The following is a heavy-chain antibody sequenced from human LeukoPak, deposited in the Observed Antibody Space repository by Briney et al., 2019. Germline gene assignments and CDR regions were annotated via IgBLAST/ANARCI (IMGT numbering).Heavy chain of an antibody. CDR2: ISYDGSNK. V-gene: IGHV3-30*03. Sequence: PGGSLRLSCAASGFTFSSYGMHWVRQAPGKGLEWVAVISYDGSNKYYADSVKGRFTISRDNSKNTLYLQMNSLRAEDTAVYYCARGSSYYYDSSGIDYWGQGTLVTVSS. J-gene: IGHJ4*02. D-gene: IGHD3-22*01. CDR3: ARGSSYYYDSSGIDY. CDR1: GFTFSSYG.